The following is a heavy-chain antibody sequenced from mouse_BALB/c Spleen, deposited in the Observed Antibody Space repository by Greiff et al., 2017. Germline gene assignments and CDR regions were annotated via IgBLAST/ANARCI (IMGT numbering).Heavy chain of an antibody. Sequence: VQLQQSGPELVKPGASVKISCKASGYSFTGYFMNWVMQSHGKSLEWIGRINPYNGDTFYNQKFKGKATLTVDKSSSTAHMELRSLASEDSAVYYCARSQYGNYIDYWGQGTTLTVSS. J-gene: IGHJ2*01. CDR1: GYSFTGYF. CDR2: INPYNGDT. CDR3: ARSQYGNYIDY. V-gene: IGHV1-20*02. D-gene: IGHD2-10*02.